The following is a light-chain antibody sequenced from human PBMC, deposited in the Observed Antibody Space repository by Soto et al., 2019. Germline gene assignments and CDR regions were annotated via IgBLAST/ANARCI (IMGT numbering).Light chain of an antibody. V-gene: IGLV2-14*01. Sequence: ALTQPASMSGSPGQSITISCTGTNSDVGGYNSVSWYQQHPGKAPKLMIYDVTNRPSGVSSRFSGSKSGNTAFLTISGLQAEDEADYYCSSYTTNTTPYVFGTGTKVTVL. CDR1: NSDVGGYNS. J-gene: IGLJ1*01. CDR3: SSYTTNTTPYV. CDR2: DVT.